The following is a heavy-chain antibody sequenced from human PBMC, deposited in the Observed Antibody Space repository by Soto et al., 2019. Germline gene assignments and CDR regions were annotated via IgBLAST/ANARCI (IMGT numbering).Heavy chain of an antibody. V-gene: IGHV4-39*01. CDR1: GGSISSSSYY. J-gene: IGHJ5*02. CDR3: ARHHSSSSSRLDWFDP. D-gene: IGHD6-6*01. CDR2: IYYSGST. Sequence: QLQLQESGPGLVKPSETLSLTCTVSGGSISSSSYYWGWIRQPPGKGLEWIGSIYYSGSTYYNPSLKSRVTISVDTSKNQFSLKLSSVTAADTAVYYCARHHSSSSSRLDWFDPWGQGTLVTVSS.